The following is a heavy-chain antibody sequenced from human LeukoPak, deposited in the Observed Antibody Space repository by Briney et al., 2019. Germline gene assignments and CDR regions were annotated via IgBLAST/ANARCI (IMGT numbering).Heavy chain of an antibody. CDR2: IYSTGST. CDR1: GGSNSSYY. J-gene: IGHJ4*02. Sequence: SETLSLTCTVSGGSNSSYYWSWIRQPAGKGLEWIGRIYSTGSTNYNPSLKSRVTMSVDTSKNQFSLRLRSVTAADTAVYYCARQIASAGTAGFDFWGQGALVTVSS. CDR3: ARQIASAGTAGFDF. D-gene: IGHD6-13*01. V-gene: IGHV4-4*07.